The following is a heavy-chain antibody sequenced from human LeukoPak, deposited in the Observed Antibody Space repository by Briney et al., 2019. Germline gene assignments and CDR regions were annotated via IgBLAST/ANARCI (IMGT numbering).Heavy chain of an antibody. CDR1: GFTFSNAW. Sequence: GGSLRLSCAASGFTFSNAWMSWVRQAPGKGLEWVGRIKSKTDGGTIDYAAPVKGRFTISRDDSKNTLYLQMTSLKTEDTAVYYCTTLLSGYARWGRDYWGQGTLVTVSS. CDR2: IKSKTDGGTI. V-gene: IGHV3-15*01. D-gene: IGHD5-12*01. CDR3: TTLLSGYARWGRDY. J-gene: IGHJ4*02.